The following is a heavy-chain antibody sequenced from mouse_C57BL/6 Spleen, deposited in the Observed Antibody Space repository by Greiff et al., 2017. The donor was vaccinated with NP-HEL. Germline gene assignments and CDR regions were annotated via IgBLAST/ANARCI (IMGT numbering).Heavy chain of an antibody. Sequence: QVHVKQSGAELVRPGTSVKVSCKASGYAFTNYLIEWVKQRPGQGLEWIGVINPGSGGTNYNEKFKGKATLTADKSSSTAYMQLSSLTSEDSAVYFCARGGYDYDAWFAYWGQGTLVTVSA. CDR2: INPGSGGT. D-gene: IGHD2-4*01. V-gene: IGHV1-54*01. J-gene: IGHJ3*01. CDR3: ARGGYDYDAWFAY. CDR1: GYAFTNYL.